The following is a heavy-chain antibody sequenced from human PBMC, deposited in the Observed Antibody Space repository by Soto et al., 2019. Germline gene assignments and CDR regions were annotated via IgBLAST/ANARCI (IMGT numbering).Heavy chain of an antibody. Sequence: GGSLRLSGAASGFTFSSYGMHWVRQAPGKGLEWVAVIWYDGSNKYYADSVKGRFTISRDNSKNTLYLQMNSLRAEDTAVYYCAREDAPYYYDSSGYYFYDYWGQGTLVTVSS. D-gene: IGHD3-22*01. V-gene: IGHV3-33*01. CDR2: IWYDGSNK. CDR1: GFTFSSYG. CDR3: AREDAPYYYDSSGYYFYDY. J-gene: IGHJ4*02.